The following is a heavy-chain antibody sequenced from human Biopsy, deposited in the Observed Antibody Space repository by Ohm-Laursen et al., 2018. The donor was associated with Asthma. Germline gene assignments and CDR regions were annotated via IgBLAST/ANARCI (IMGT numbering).Heavy chain of an antibody. CDR3: AKDVFPGWELRRGPDY. CDR2: ISFDGSNK. D-gene: IGHD1-26*01. J-gene: IGHJ4*02. CDR1: GFTFSNYG. V-gene: IGHV3-30*18. Sequence: LRLSCAAFGFTFSNYGMHWVRQAPGKGLDWVAVISFDGSNKNYTDSVKGRFTISRDNSRNTLHLQMNSLRAEDTAVYYCAKDVFPGWELRRGPDYWGQGTLVTVSS.